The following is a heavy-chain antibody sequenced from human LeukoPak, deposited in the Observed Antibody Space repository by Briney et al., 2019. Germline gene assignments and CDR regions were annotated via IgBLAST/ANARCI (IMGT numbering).Heavy chain of an antibody. J-gene: IGHJ4*02. CDR3: ARTPDIAVISD. CDR1: GGSISSSSYY. D-gene: IGHD5-12*01. CDR2: IYSSGRT. Sequence: SETLSLTCGVSGGSISSSSYYWGRIRQPPGKGLEWIGSIYSSGRTYYNPSLQSRVTIAVDTSKHQFSLKLTSVTATDTAVYYCARTPDIAVISDWGQGTLVTVSS. V-gene: IGHV4-39*01.